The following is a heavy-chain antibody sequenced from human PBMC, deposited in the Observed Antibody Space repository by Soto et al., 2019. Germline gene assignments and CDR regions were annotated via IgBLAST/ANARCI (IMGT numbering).Heavy chain of an antibody. Sequence: PGGSLRLSCAASGFTFSSYAMHWVRQAQGKGLEWVAVISYDGSNKYYADSVKGRFTISRDNSKNTLYLQMNRLRGDDSAIYYCAKGRFDVVTISPFDHWGQGTLVTVSS. CDR1: GFTFSSYA. CDR3: AKGRFDVVTISPFDH. J-gene: IGHJ4*01. CDR2: ISYDGSNK. V-gene: IGHV3-30-3*01. D-gene: IGHD3-3*02.